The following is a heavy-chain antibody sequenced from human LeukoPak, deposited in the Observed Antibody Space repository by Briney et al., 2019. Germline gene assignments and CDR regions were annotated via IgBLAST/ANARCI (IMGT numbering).Heavy chain of an antibody. V-gene: IGHV3-23*01. CDR3: AKGYGSGSLHFDY. Sequence: GGSLILSCAASGFTFSSYAMSWVRQAPGKGLEWVSAISGSGGSTYYADSVKGRFTISRDNSKNTLYLQMNSLTAEDTAVYYCAKGYGSGSLHFDYWGQGTLVTVSS. J-gene: IGHJ4*02. D-gene: IGHD3-10*01. CDR1: GFTFSSYA. CDR2: ISGSGGST.